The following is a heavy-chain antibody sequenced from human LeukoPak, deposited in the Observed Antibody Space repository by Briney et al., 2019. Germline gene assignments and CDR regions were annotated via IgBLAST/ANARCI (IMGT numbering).Heavy chain of an antibody. J-gene: IGHJ5*02. V-gene: IGHV4-59*11. CDR2: IYSSGNT. D-gene: IGHD7-27*01. Sequence: PSETLSLTCTVSGGSITSHNWNWIRQSPEKGLEWIGYIYSSGNTKYSPSLKSRVTISIDTSKNQFSLTLSSATAADTAVYYCARSGAKAVVLGWFDPWGQGTLVTVSS. CDR3: ARSGAKAVVLGWFDP. CDR1: GGSITSHN.